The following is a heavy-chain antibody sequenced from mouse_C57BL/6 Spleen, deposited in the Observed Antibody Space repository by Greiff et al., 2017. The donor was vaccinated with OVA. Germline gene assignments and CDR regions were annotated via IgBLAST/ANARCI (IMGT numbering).Heavy chain of an antibody. J-gene: IGHJ4*01. CDR3: TRDSNYVLKAMDY. D-gene: IGHD2-5*01. V-gene: IGHV1-15*01. CDR2: LDPETGGT. Sequence: VQLQQSGAELVRPGASVPLSCKASGYTFTDYEMHWVKQTPVHGLEWIGALDPETGGTAYNQKFKGKAILTADKSSSTAYMELRSLTSEDSAVYYCTRDSNYVLKAMDYWGQGTSVTVSS. CDR1: GYTFTDYE.